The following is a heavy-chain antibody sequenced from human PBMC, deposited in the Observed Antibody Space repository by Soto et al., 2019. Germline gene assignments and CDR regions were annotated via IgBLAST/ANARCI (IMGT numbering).Heavy chain of an antibody. Sequence: GASANVPGKASGGNFRSEAISWGRQAPGHGLEWIGRIIPMFSTPHYAQKFQGRVTIIADESTTTVNMEMRGLTYEDTAVYYCARAQFSDILTADEYGMDVSGPGHSVTVSS. V-gene: IGHV1-69*15. CDR2: IIPMFSTP. CDR1: GGNFRSEA. D-gene: IGHD3-9*01. CDR3: ARAQFSDILTADEYGMDV. J-gene: IGHJ6*02.